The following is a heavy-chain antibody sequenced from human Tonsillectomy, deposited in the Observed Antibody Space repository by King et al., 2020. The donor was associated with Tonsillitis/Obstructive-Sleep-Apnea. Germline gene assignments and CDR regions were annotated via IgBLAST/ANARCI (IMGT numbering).Heavy chain of an antibody. CDR2: IKSKTDGGTT. Sequence: VQLVESGGGLVKPGGSLRLSCAASGFTFSNAWMNWVRQAPGKGLEWVGRIKSKTDGGTTDYAAPVKGRFTISRDDSKNTLYRQMNSLKTEDTAVYYCTTDYKIVGAKGFGYWGQGTLVTVSS. J-gene: IGHJ4*02. CDR1: GFTFSNAW. CDR3: TTDYKIVGAKGFGY. V-gene: IGHV3-15*07. D-gene: IGHD1-26*01.